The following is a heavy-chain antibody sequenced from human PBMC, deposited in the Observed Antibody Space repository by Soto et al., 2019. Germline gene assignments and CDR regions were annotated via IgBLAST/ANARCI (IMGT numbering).Heavy chain of an antibody. J-gene: IGHJ5*02. CDR3: ATGQKLVANWLDT. V-gene: IGHV3-11*01. Sequence: GGSLRLSCAASGFPFSDSYMAWIRQAPGKGLEEIATISSTGSTPYYADSVKGRFTISRDDAQNSLYLKMNNQSAEDPALYYWATGQKLVANWLDTWGRGILVTVSS. CDR2: ISSTGSTP. D-gene: IGHD6-6*01. CDR1: GFPFSDSY.